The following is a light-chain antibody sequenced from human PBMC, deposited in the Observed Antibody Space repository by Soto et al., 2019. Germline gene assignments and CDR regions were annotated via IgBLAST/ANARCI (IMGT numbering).Light chain of an antibody. Sequence: DIRMTQSPSSLSXXXXXXVTMTCRASQSIALSVNWYQQKPGKAPKLLIYVAFTLESGVPSRFSGSGSGTEFTLTIRSLQPEDFATYYCQQSFRSPITFGQGTRLEI. CDR1: QSIALS. V-gene: IGKV1-39*01. CDR2: VAF. J-gene: IGKJ5*01. CDR3: QQSFRSPIT.